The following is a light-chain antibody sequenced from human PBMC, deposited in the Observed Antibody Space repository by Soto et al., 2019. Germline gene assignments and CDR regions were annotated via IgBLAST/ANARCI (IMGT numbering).Light chain of an antibody. Sequence: DIQMTQSPSSLSAFVGDRVTITCRASQSISSYLNWYQQKPGKAPKLLISAASSLQSGVPSRFSGGGSGTEFILTISSLQPEDFATYYCQQSYNTPRTFGQGTKVEF. CDR1: QSISSY. J-gene: IGKJ1*01. CDR3: QQSYNTPRT. CDR2: AAS. V-gene: IGKV1-39*01.